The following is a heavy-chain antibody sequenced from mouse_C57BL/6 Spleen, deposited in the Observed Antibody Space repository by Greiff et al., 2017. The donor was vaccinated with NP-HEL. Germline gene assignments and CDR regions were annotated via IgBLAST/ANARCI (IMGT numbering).Heavy chain of an antibody. Sequence: QVQLKESGAELVKPGASVKLSCKASGYTFTEYTIHWVKQRSGQGLEWIGWFYPGSGSIKYNEKFKDKATLTADKSSSTVYMELSRLTSEDSAVYFCARHGSYGSSTHWYFDVWGTGTTVTVSS. CDR2: FYPGSGSI. V-gene: IGHV1-62-2*01. CDR3: ARHGSYGSSTHWYFDV. D-gene: IGHD1-1*01. CDR1: GYTFTEYT. J-gene: IGHJ1*03.